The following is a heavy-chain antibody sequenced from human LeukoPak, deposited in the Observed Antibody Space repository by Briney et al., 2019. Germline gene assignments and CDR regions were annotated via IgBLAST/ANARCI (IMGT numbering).Heavy chain of an antibody. Sequence: LETLSLTCTVSGYSISSGYEWGWIRQPPGKRLEWLGSISQSGSTYDNQSLKGRVTMSVDTARNQFSLKLTSVTAADTAVYYCVRSEIDDYSRYWGRGMLVIVSS. V-gene: IGHV4-38-2*02. D-gene: IGHD4-11*01. J-gene: IGHJ4*02. CDR3: VRSEIDDYSRY. CDR1: GYSISSGYE. CDR2: ISQSGST.